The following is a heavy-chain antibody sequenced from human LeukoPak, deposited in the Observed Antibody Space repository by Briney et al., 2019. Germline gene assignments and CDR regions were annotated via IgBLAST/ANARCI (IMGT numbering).Heavy chain of an antibody. CDR2: LYYSGNT. D-gene: IGHD3/OR15-3a*01. J-gene: IGHJ4*02. CDR1: GASISSSSYY. V-gene: IGHV4-39*01. Sequence: PSETLSLTCTVSGASISSSSYYWGWIRQPPGKGLEWIGSLYYSGNTYYNASLKSQVSISIDTSKNQFSLRLTSVTAADTAVYYCARQTGSGLFILPGGQGTLVTVSS. CDR3: ARQTGSGLFILP.